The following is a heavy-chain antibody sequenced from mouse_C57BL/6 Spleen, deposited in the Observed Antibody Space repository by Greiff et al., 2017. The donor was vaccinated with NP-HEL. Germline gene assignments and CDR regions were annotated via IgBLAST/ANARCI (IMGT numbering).Heavy chain of an antibody. D-gene: IGHD2-3*01. Sequence: VQLQQSGAELVRPGTSVKVSCKASGYAFTNYLIEWVKQRPGQGLEWIGVINPGSGGTNYNEKFKGKATLTADKSSSTAYMQLSSLTSEDSAVYFCARDDGYTGCAYWGQGTLVTVSA. CDR1: GYAFTNYL. CDR2: INPGSGGT. J-gene: IGHJ3*01. CDR3: ARDDGYTGCAY. V-gene: IGHV1-54*01.